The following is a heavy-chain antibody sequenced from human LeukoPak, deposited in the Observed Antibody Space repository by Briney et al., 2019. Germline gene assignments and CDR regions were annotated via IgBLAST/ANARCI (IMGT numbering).Heavy chain of an antibody. J-gene: IGHJ4*02. Sequence: SETLSLTCTVSGGSISSYYWSWIRQPAGKGLEWIGRIHTSGSTNYNPSLKSRLTLSVDTSKNQFSLKLSSVTAADTAVYYCARDRYIYYDEEAGLDYWGQGTLVTVSS. D-gene: IGHD3-22*01. CDR1: GGSISSYY. CDR2: IHTSGST. V-gene: IGHV4-4*07. CDR3: ARDRYIYYDEEAGLDY.